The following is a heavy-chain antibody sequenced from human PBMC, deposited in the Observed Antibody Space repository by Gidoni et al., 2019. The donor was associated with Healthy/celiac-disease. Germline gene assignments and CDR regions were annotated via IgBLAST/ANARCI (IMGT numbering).Heavy chain of an antibody. CDR2: IYYSGST. V-gene: IGHV4-39*01. Sequence: QLQLQESGPGLVKPSETLSLTCTVSGGSISSSSYYWGWIRQPPGKGLEWIGSIYYSGSTYYNPSLKSRVTISVDTSKNQFSPKLSSVTAADTAVYYCARHLLAVVAAWFDPWGQGTLVTVSS. D-gene: IGHD2-15*01. J-gene: IGHJ5*02. CDR3: ARHLLAVVAAWFDP. CDR1: GGSISSSSYY.